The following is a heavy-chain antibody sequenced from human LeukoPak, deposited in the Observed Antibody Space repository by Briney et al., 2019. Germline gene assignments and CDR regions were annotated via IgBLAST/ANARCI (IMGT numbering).Heavy chain of an antibody. Sequence: PSETLSLTCTVSGGSISSYYWSWIRQPPGKGLEWIAYIYYSGSTNYNPSLKSRVTISVDTSKNQFSLKLSSVTAADTAVYYCARSRDYYDSSGYYSRFDYWGQGTLVTVSS. V-gene: IGHV4-59*01. CDR2: IYYSGST. CDR3: ARSRDYYDSSGYYSRFDY. D-gene: IGHD3-22*01. CDR1: GGSISSYY. J-gene: IGHJ4*02.